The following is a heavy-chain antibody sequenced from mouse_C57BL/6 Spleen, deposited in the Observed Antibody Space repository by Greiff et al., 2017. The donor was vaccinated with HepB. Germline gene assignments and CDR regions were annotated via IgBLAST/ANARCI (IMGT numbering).Heavy chain of an antibody. D-gene: IGHD2-3*01. CDR3: ARYESSYAMDY. J-gene: IGHJ4*01. Sequence: VKLQQSGPGLVQPSQCLSITCTVSGFSLTSYGVHWVRQSPGKGLEWLGVIWRGGSTDYNAAFMSRLSITKDNSTSQVFFKMNSLQADDTAIYYCARYESSYAMDYWGQGTSVTVSS. V-gene: IGHV2-5*01. CDR1: GFSLTSYG. CDR2: IWRGGST.